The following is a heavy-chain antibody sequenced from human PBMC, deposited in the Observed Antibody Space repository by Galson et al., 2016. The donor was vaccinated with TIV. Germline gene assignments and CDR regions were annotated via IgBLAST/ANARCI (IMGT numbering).Heavy chain of an antibody. V-gene: IGHV4-39*07. CDR2: IFYSGGT. Sequence: ETLSLTCTVSGDSLRSSNYFWAWIRQPPGKGLEWIASIFYSGGTYYNPSLKNTLTTSVDTSKNQVYLRLSAVTAADTAVYYWSRHLYVGDYDNSGYHDYFDSWGQGTLVTVSS. CDR3: SRHLYVGDYDNSGYHDYFDS. J-gene: IGHJ4*02. D-gene: IGHD3-22*01. CDR1: GDSLRSSNYF.